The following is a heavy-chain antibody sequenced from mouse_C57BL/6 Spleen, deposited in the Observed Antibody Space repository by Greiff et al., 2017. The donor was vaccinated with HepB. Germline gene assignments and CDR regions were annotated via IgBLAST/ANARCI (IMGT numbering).Heavy chain of an antibody. J-gene: IGHJ2*01. Sequence: QVQLQQPGAELVKPGASVKLSCKASGYTFTSYWLHWVKRRPGQGLEWIGMIHPYSGSTNYNEKFKSKATLTVDKSSSTAYMQLSSLTSEDSAVYYCAIGDYLYYFDDWGPGTTLTVSS. V-gene: IGHV1-64*01. CDR2: IHPYSGST. CDR1: GYTFTSYW. CDR3: AIGDYLYYFDD. D-gene: IGHD5-5*01.